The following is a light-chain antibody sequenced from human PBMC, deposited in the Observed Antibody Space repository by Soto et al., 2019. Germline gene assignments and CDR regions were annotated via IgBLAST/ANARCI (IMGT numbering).Light chain of an antibody. CDR1: QGISNY. J-gene: IGKJ3*01. CDR3: QKYNSAPFT. V-gene: IGKV1-27*01. Sequence: DIQMTQSPSSLSASVGVRVTITCRARQGISNYLAWYQQKPGKVPKLLIYAPSTLQSGVPSRFSGSGSGTDSTLTISRLQPEDVATYYCQKYNSAPFTFGPGTKVDIK. CDR2: APS.